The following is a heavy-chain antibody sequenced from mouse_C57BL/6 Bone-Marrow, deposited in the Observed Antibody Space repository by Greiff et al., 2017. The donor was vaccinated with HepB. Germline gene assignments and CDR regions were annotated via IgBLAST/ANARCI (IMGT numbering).Heavy chain of an antibody. CDR2: IYPGSGNT. V-gene: IGHV1-76*01. D-gene: IGHD3-2*02. J-gene: IGHJ2*01. CDR3: ARSGSGYVEDY. Sequence: VQLQQSGAELVRPGASVKLSCKASGYTFTDYYINWVKQRPGQGLEWIARIYPGSGNTYYNEKFKGKATLTAEKSSSTAYMQLSSLTSEDSAVYFCARSGSGYVEDYWGQGTTLTVSS. CDR1: GYTFTDYY.